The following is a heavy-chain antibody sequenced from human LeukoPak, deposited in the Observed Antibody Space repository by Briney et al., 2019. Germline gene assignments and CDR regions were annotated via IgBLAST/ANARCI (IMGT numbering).Heavy chain of an antibody. V-gene: IGHV4-59*12. Sequence: SETLSLTCTVAGGSISNYFWSWIRQPPGKGLEWVGHVFYNGSTNYNPSLKSRVTISVDTSKNQFSLKLSSVTAADTAVYYCARGPLNYYGSGSYYNDYWGQGTLVTVSS. CDR3: ARGPLNYYGSGSYYNDY. J-gene: IGHJ4*02. CDR1: GGSISNYF. D-gene: IGHD3-10*01. CDR2: VFYNGST.